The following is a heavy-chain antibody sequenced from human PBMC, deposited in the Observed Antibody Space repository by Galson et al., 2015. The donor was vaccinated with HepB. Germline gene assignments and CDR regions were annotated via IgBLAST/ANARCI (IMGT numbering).Heavy chain of an antibody. V-gene: IGHV3-74*01. J-gene: IGHJ4*02. CDR2: INPDGSGT. CDR3: VSESRWELRY. D-gene: IGHD1-26*01. Sequence: SLRLSCAASGFTFTSYWMHWVRQAPGKGLVWVSRINPDGSGTGYADSVKGRFTISRDNAKNTLFLQMNSLRAEDTAVYYCVSESRWELRYWGQGTLVTVSP. CDR1: GFTFTSYW.